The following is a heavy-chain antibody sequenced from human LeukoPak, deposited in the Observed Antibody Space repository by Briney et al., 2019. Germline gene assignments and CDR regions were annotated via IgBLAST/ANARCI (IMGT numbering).Heavy chain of an antibody. V-gene: IGHV3-23*01. J-gene: IGHJ5*02. Sequence: GGSLRLSCAASGFTFSSYAMSWVRQAPGKGLEWVSAISGSGGSTYYADSVKGRFTTSRDNSKNTLYLQMNSLRAEDTAVYYCAKDHAVAGTNWFDPWGQGTLVTVSS. CDR3: AKDHAVAGTNWFDP. D-gene: IGHD6-19*01. CDR1: GFTFSSYA. CDR2: ISGSGGST.